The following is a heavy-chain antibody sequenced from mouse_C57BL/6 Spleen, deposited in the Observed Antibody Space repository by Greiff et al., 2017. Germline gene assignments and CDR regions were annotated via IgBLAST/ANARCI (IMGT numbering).Heavy chain of an antibody. J-gene: IGHJ1*03. Sequence: VQLQESGAELVRPGSSVKLSCKASGYTFTSYWMDWVKQRPGQGLEWIGNIYPSDSETHYNQKFKDKATLTVDKSSSTAYMQLSSLTSEDSAVYYCARGYYYGSSYGYFDVWGTGTTVTVSS. CDR3: ARGYYYGSSYGYFDV. CDR2: IYPSDSET. V-gene: IGHV1-61*01. CDR1: GYTFTSYW. D-gene: IGHD1-1*01.